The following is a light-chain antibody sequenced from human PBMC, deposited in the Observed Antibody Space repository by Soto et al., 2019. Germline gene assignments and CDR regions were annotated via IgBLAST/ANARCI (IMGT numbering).Light chain of an antibody. CDR2: DVS. CDR3: QQYNNYPLT. CDR1: QNIRNW. V-gene: IGKV1-5*01. J-gene: IGKJ1*01. Sequence: DIQMTQSPSTLSASVGDSVTITCRASQNIRNWLAWYQQKPGKAPKLLIYDVSSLESGVPSRFSGSGSGTELSITIITPQPDDFATNYCQQYNNYPLTFGQGTKVDIK.